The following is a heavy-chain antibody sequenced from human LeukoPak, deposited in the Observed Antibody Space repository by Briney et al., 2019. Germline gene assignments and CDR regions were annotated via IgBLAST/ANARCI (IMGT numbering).Heavy chain of an antibody. V-gene: IGHV3-7*01. CDR3: VRQAGVS. CDR2: IKGDGSEK. D-gene: IGHD6-19*01. Sequence: GGSLRLSCAVSGFTFSSYWMGWVRQAPGKGLEWVANIKGDGSEKYYVDSVKGRFTISRDNDKNYLYLQMNSLRDEDTAVYYCVRQAGVSWGQGTLVTVSS. CDR1: GFTFSSYW. J-gene: IGHJ5*02.